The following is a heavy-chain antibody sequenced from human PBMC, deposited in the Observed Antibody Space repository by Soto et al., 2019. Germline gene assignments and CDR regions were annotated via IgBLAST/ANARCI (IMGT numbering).Heavy chain of an antibody. CDR2: IYYSGST. J-gene: IGHJ6*02. D-gene: IGHD2-2*01. CDR3: ARELNAINCSSTSCAVYYYYGMDV. V-gene: IGHV4-30-4*01. CDR1: GGSISSGDYY. Sequence: NPSETLSLTCTVSGGSISSGDYYWSWIRQPPGKGLEWIGYIYYSGSTYYNPSLKSRVTISVDTSKNQFSLKLSSVTAADTAVYYCARELNAINCSSTSCAVYYYYGMDVWGQGTTVTVSS.